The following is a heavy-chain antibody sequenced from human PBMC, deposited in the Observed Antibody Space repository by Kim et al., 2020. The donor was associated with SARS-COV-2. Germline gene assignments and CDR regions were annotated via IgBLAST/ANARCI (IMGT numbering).Heavy chain of an antibody. D-gene: IGHD3-9*01. Sequence: GRFTISRDNSKNTLYLQMNSLRAEDTAVYYCAKDGVLRYFDWLLSSYFDYWGQGTLVTVSS. V-gene: IGHV3-23*01. CDR3: AKDGVLRYFDWLLSSYFDY. J-gene: IGHJ4*02.